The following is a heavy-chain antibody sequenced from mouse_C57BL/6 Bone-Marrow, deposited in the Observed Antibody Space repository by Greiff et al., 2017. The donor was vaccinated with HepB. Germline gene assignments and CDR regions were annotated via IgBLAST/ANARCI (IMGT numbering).Heavy chain of an antibody. D-gene: IGHD2-4*01. J-gene: IGHJ2*01. CDR2: ISSGGSYT. CDR3: ARHQDYDGDY. V-gene: IGHV5-6*02. Sequence: DVKLQESGGDLVKPGGSLKLSCAASGFTFSSYGMSWVRQTPDKRLEWVATISSGGSYTYYPDSVKGRFTISRDNAKNTLYLQMSSLKSEDTAMYYCARHQDYDGDYWGQGTTLTVSS. CDR1: GFTFSSYG.